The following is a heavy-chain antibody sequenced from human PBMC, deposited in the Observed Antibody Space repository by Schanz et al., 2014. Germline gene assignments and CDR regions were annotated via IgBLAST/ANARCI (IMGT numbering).Heavy chain of an antibody. V-gene: IGHV3-23*01. D-gene: IGHD2-15*01. CDR1: GFTFNSYA. J-gene: IGHJ6*02. CDR2: ISHSGGSK. Sequence: DVQLLESGGGLVQPGGSLRLSCAASGFTFNSYAMTWVRQAPGKGLEWVSSISHSGGSKYYADSVEGRFTISRDNSRNTLYLQMNSLSADDTAVFYCAKGMGYCSGGTCYDYYYYGLDVWGQGTTDTVS. CDR3: AKGMGYCSGGTCYDYYYYGLDV.